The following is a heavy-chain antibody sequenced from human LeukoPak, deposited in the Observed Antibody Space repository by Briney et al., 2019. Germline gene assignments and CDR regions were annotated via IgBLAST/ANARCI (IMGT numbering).Heavy chain of an antibody. CDR3: ARSGVTTLSGEYYFDY. CDR2: IIPIFGTA. CDR1: GGTFSSYA. V-gene: IGHV1-69*01. J-gene: IGHJ4*02. Sequence: SVKVSCKASGGTFSSYAISWVRQAPGQGLEWMGGIIPIFGTANYAQKFQGRVTITADESTSTAYMELSSLRSEDTAVYYCARSGVTTLSGEYYFDYWGQGTLVTVSS. D-gene: IGHD4-17*01.